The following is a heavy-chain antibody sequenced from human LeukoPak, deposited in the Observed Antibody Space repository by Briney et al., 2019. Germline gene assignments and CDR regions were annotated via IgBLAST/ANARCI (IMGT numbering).Heavy chain of an antibody. CDR1: IESFSGYH. CDR2: ISDSGTT. D-gene: IGHD3-22*01. Sequence: SETLSLTCAVYIESFSGYHWNWIRQTPGKGLEWIGEISDSGTTNINPSLRRRVSLSVDTSKNQFSLDMRSMTAADTGVYYCARGQGVTLIKVGKNLFDPWSQGTPVIVS. V-gene: IGHV4-34*01. J-gene: IGHJ5*02. CDR3: ARGQGVTLIKVGKNLFDP.